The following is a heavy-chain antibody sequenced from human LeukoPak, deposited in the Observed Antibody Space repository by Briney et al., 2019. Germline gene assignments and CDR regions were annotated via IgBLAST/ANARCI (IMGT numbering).Heavy chain of an antibody. V-gene: IGHV4-59*01. CDR3: ARGRPYLKSGYDY. Sequence: SETLSLTCTVSGGSISSYYWSWIRQPPGKGLEWIGYIYYSGSTNYNPSLKSRVTISVDTSKNQFSLKLSSVTAADTAVYYCARGRPYLKSGYDYWGQGTLVTVSS. J-gene: IGHJ4*02. CDR1: GGSISSYY. CDR2: IYYSGST. D-gene: IGHD3-10*01.